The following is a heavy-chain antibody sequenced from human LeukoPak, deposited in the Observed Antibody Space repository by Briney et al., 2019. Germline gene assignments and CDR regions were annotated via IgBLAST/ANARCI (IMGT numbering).Heavy chain of an antibody. V-gene: IGHV4-61*02. J-gene: IGHJ4*02. CDR1: GGSISSGSYY. Sequence: PSETLSLTCTVSGGSISSGSYYWKWIRQPAGKGLQWIGRIHTSGNTNYNPSLKSRVTISVDTSKNQFSLKLSSVTAADTAVYYCARSRDGTVDYWGQGTLVTVSS. CDR3: ARSRDGTVDY. D-gene: IGHD5-24*01. CDR2: IHTSGNT.